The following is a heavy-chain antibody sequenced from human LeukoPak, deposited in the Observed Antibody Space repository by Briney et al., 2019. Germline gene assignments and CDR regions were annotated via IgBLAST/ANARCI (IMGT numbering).Heavy chain of an antibody. J-gene: IGHJ4*02. CDR3: ARAHPPSRPIAAAGTRALFDY. CDR2: INPSGGST. D-gene: IGHD6-13*01. V-gene: IGHV1-46*01. Sequence: GESLKVSCKASGYTFTGYYMHWVRQAPGQGLEWMGWINPSGGSTSYAQKFQGRVTMTRDTSTSTVYMELSSLRSEDTAVYYCARAHPPSRPIAAAGTRALFDYWGQGTLVTVSS. CDR1: GYTFTGYY.